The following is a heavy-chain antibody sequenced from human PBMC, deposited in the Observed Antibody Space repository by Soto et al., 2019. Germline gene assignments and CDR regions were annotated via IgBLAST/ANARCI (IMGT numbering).Heavy chain of an antibody. CDR1: GXSLNNYF. J-gene: IGHJ6*02. V-gene: IGHV4-59*01. D-gene: IGHD5-18*01. Sequence: XTLSLTCTISGXSLNNYFWDWIRQSPGKGLEWIGYISYSGSTSYNPSLQSRVTISSDTSQNQFSLELSSVTAADTAVYYCARARQRDTGRGLDVWGQGTTVTVSS. CDR3: ARARQRDTGRGLDV. CDR2: ISYSGST.